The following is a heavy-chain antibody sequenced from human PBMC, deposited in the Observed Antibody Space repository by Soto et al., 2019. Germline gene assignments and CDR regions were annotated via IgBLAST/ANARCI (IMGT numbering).Heavy chain of an antibody. Sequence: QVQLQESGPGLVKPSQTLSLTCTVSGGSISSGGYYWSWIRQHPGKGLDWIGYIYYSGSTYYNSSLKSRATISVDTSKNQFSLKLRSVTAADTAVYYCARVRGVNEAGGVDVWGQGTTVTVSS. D-gene: IGHD3-10*01. J-gene: IGHJ6*02. V-gene: IGHV4-31*03. CDR3: ARVRGVNEAGGVDV. CDR2: IYYSGST. CDR1: GGSISSGGYY.